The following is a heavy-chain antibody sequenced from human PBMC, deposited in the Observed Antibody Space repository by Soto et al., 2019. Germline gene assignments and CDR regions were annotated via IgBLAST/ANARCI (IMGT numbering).Heavy chain of an antibody. J-gene: IGHJ4*02. CDR1: GGSISSSSYY. CDR3: ARHRVRWPQKFDY. V-gene: IGHV4-39*01. D-gene: IGHD2-21*01. Sequence: PSETLSLTCTVSGGSISSSSYYWGWIRQPPGKGLEWIGGIYYSGSTYYNPSLKSRVTISVDTSKNQFSLKLSSVTAADTAVYYCARHRVRWPQKFDYWGQGTLVTVSS. CDR2: IYYSGST.